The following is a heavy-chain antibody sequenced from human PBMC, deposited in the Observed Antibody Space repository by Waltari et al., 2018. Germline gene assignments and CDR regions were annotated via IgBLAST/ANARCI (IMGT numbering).Heavy chain of an antibody. CDR2: IIPIFGTA. CDR3: ARVLGDQQLGAYNRFDP. Sequence: QFELLQSGPEVKKPGSSVKVSCKSSGGTFSSYAISWVRQSAGKGLEWMGGIIPIFGTANYAQKCQGSGTITTDESPRTAYTGLCSLRSEDTAVYYCARVLGDQQLGAYNRFDPWGKGKLFT. CDR1: GGTFSSYA. V-gene: IGHV1-69*05. J-gene: IGHJ5*02. D-gene: IGHD6-13*01.